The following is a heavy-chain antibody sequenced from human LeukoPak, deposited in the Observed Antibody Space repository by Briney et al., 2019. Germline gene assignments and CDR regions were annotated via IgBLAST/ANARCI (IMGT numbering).Heavy chain of an antibody. V-gene: IGHV1-18*01. CDR1: GYTFTSYG. J-gene: IGHJ4*02. D-gene: IGHD1-26*01. CDR3: ARDIVGATPFDY. CDR2: ISAYNGNT. Sequence: GASVKVSCKASGYTFTSYGISWVRQAPGQGLGWVGWISAYNGNTNYAKKLQGRVTMTTDTSTSTAYMELRSLRSDDTAVYYGARDIVGATPFDYWGQGTLVTVSS.